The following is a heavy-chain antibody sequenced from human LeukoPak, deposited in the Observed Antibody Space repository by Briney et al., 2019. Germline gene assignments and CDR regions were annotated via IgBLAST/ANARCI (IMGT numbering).Heavy chain of an antibody. CDR3: AKDYGDYNFDY. D-gene: IGHD4-17*01. Sequence: GGSLRPSCAASGFTFSRYGMHWVRKAPGKGLEGVAVISYDGNNKYYADSVKGRFTISRDNSKNTLYLQMNGLRVEDTAVYYCAKDYGDYNFDYWGHGSLVAVSS. V-gene: IGHV3-30*18. J-gene: IGHJ4*01. CDR2: ISYDGNNK. CDR1: GFTFSRYG.